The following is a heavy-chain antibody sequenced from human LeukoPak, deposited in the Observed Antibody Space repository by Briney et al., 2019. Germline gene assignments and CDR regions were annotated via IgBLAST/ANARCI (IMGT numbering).Heavy chain of an antibody. V-gene: IGHV4-38-2*02. J-gene: IGHJ3*02. Sequence: SETLSLTCTVSGYSISSGYYWGWIRQPPGKGLEWIGSIYHSGSTYYNPSVKSRVTISVDTSKNHFSLKLNSVTAADTDVYYCARVGHPLGDAFDIWGQGTMVTVSS. CDR1: GYSISSGYY. D-gene: IGHD3-16*01. CDR2: IYHSGST. CDR3: ARVGHPLGDAFDI.